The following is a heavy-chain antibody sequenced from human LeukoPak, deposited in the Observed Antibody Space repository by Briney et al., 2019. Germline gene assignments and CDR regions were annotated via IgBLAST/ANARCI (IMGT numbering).Heavy chain of an antibody. CDR2: ISYDANSK. D-gene: IGHD3-16*01. CDR1: GFTFSTYA. Sequence: PGRPLRLSCAASGFTFSTYAMHWVRQAPGKGLEWVAVISYDANSKYYVDSVKGRFSISRDNSRDTLNLQMNSLRTEDTAVYYCARDIQGGAFDYWGQGTLVTVSS. J-gene: IGHJ4*02. CDR3: ARDIQGGAFDY. V-gene: IGHV3-30-3*01.